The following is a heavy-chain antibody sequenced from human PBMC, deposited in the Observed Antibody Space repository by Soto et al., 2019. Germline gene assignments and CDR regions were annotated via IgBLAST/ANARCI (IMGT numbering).Heavy chain of an antibody. Sequence: QVQLVESGGGVVQPGRSLRLSCAASGFTFSSYGMHWVRQAPGKGLEWEAVISYDGSNKYYADSVKGRFTISRDNSKHTLYLQRNSLRAEDTAVYYCAKVRAPQDSSGYYYYGMDVWGQGTTVTVSS. D-gene: IGHD3-22*01. J-gene: IGHJ6*02. V-gene: IGHV3-30*18. CDR3: AKVRAPQDSSGYYYYGMDV. CDR1: GFTFSSYG. CDR2: ISYDGSNK.